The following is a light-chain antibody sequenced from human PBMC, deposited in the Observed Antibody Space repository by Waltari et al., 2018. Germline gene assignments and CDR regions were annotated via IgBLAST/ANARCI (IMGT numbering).Light chain of an antibody. CDR3: QQYNTYRT. CDR2: NAS. CDR1: QTVSAW. Sequence: DIQMTQSPSTLSASVGDRVTITCRASQTVSAWLAWYQQKPGKAPKLLIYNASSLENVVPSRFSCSGSGIEFTLTISSLQPDDSATYYCQQYNTYRTFGQGTKVEVK. J-gene: IGKJ1*01. V-gene: IGKV1-5*03.